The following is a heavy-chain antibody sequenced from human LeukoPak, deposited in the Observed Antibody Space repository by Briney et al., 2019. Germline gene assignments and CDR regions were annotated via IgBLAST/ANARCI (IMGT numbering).Heavy chain of an antibody. Sequence: ASVRVSCKASGYTFTNYAMNWVRQAPGQGLEWMGWINTNTGNPTYAQGFTGRFVFSLDTSVSTAYLQISSLKAEDTAVYYCARKPVEGWFDPWGQGTLVTVSS. CDR3: ARKPVEGWFDP. CDR2: INTNTGNP. V-gene: IGHV7-4-1*02. CDR1: GYTFTNYA. J-gene: IGHJ5*02. D-gene: IGHD1-14*01.